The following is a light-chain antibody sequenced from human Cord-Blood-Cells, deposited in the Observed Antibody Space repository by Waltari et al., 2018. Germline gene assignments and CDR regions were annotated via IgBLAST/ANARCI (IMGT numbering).Light chain of an antibody. CDR1: SSDVGGHNY. J-gene: IGLJ3*02. V-gene: IGLV2-14*03. Sequence: QSALTQPASVSGSPGQSITISCTGTSSDVGGHNYVSRYQQHPGNAPKLMIYDVSKRPSGVSNRFSGSKSGNTASLTISGLQAEDEADYYCSSYTSSSTRVFGGGTKLTVL. CDR2: DVS. CDR3: SSYTSSSTRV.